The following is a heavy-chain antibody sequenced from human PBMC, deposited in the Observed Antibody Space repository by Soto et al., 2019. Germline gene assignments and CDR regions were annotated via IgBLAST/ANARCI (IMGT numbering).Heavy chain of an antibody. J-gene: IGHJ4*01. CDR2: IRNKANSYTT. CDR1: GFTFIDHY. Sequence: GGSLRLSCAALGFTFIDHYMDWVRQAPGKGLEWTGRIRNKANSYTTEYAASVKGRFTISRDDSKNLLFLQMFSLKTEDTAVYYCSRAGILTTPYYFDYWGQGTLVTVSS. CDR3: SRAGILTTPYYFDY. D-gene: IGHD2-21*01. V-gene: IGHV3-72*01.